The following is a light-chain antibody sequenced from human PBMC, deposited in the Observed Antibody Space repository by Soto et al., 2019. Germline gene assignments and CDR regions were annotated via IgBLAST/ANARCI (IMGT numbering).Light chain of an antibody. CDR3: QHSLRIPIT. J-gene: IGKJ5*01. CDR1: QSVLYSSNNKNY. Sequence: DIVMTQSPDSLAVSLGERATINCKSSQSVLYSSNNKNYLAWYQQKPGQPPKLLIYWASTRESGVPDRFSGSGYGTHYTLTISSLQAEDVALYYCQHSLRIPITFGHGTRLEI. CDR2: WAS. V-gene: IGKV4-1*01.